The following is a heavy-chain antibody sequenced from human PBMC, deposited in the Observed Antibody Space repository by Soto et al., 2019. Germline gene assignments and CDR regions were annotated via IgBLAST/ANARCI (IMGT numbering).Heavy chain of an antibody. Sequence: SETLSLTCTVSGCSISSYYWSWIRQPPGKGLEWIGYIYYSGSTNYNPSLKSRVTISVDTSKNQFSLKLSSVTAADTAVYYCARVFSDRTSLFDPWGQETLLTVAS. CDR1: GCSISSYY. CDR2: IYYSGST. D-gene: IGHD2-2*01. CDR3: ARVFSDRTSLFDP. J-gene: IGHJ5*02. V-gene: IGHV4-59*01.